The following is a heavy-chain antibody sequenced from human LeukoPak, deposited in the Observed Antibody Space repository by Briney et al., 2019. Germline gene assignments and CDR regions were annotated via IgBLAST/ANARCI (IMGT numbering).Heavy chain of an antibody. Sequence: SETLSLTCAVYGGSFSGYYWSWIRQPPGKGLEWIGEINHSGSTNYNPSLKSRVTISVDTSKNQFSLKLSSVIAADTAVYYCARGTRFLEWLFAQSYYYYMDVWGKGTTVTVSS. D-gene: IGHD3-3*01. J-gene: IGHJ6*03. V-gene: IGHV4-34*01. CDR3: ARGTRFLEWLFAQSYYYYMDV. CDR2: INHSGST. CDR1: GGSFSGYY.